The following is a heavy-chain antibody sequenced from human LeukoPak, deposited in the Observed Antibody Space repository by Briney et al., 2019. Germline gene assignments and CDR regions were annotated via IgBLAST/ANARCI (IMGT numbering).Heavy chain of an antibody. CDR1: GFTFSRYW. D-gene: IGHD1-26*01. CDR3: ARDLGGIAGS. CDR2: LNEDGRTT. Sequence: PGGSLRPSCAASGFTFSRYWMHWVRQVPGKGLEWVSRLNEDGRTTTYADSVQGRFTISRDNSKNTLYLQMNSLRAEDTALYYCARDLGGIAGSWGQGTLVTVSS. J-gene: IGHJ1*01. V-gene: IGHV3-74*01.